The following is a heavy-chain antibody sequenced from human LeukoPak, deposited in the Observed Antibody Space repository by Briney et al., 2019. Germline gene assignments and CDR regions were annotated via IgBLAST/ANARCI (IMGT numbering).Heavy chain of an antibody. CDR3: AKEFRVLTAHDILTPWSYGMDV. CDR1: GSSFSTYA. Sequence: GGSLRLSCVVSGSSFSTYAMTWVRQAPGKGLEEVSIISGMGGDTYYADSVKGRFIVSRDNSKNTVFLQMDSLRVDDTAVYYCAKEFRVLTAHDILTPWSYGMDVWGKGTTVTVSS. J-gene: IGHJ6*04. V-gene: IGHV3-23*01. D-gene: IGHD3-9*01. CDR2: ISGMGGDT.